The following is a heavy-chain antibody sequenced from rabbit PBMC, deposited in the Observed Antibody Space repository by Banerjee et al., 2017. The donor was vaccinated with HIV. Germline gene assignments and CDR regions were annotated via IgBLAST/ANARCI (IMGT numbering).Heavy chain of an antibody. D-gene: IGHD1-1*01. CDR2: IVAGSSGST. CDR1: GFTLSNNYY. Sequence: QEQLEESGGGLVQPEGSLTLTCKASGFTLSNNYYMCWVRQAPGKGLEWIGCIVAGSSGSTYYASWAKGRFTISKTSSTTVTLQMTSLTAADTATYFCARAGGFEKYFNLWGQGTLVTVS. V-gene: IGHV1S45*01. CDR3: ARAGGFEKYFNL. J-gene: IGHJ4*01.